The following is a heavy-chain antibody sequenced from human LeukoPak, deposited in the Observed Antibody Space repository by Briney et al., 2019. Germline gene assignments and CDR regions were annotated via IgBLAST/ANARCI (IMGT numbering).Heavy chain of an antibody. D-gene: IGHD6-19*01. CDR2: ISSSSSYI. V-gene: IGHV3-21*01. J-gene: IGHJ4*02. Sequence: GGSLRLSCAASGFTFNSYTMNWVRQAPGKGLEWVSSISSSSSYISYADSVKGRFTISRDNAKNSLYLQMNSLRAEYTAVYYCARDGGIAVAAPYYFDYWGQGTLVTVSS. CDR3: ARDGGIAVAAPYYFDY. CDR1: GFTFNSYT.